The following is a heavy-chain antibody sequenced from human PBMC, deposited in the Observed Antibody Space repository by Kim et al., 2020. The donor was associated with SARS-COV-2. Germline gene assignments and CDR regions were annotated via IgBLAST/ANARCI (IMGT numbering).Heavy chain of an antibody. CDR1: GFTFSSYS. CDR3: ARDRPARYSKAFDY. D-gene: IGHD4-4*01. J-gene: IGHJ4*02. Sequence: GGSLRLSCAASGFTFSSYSMNWVRQAPGKGLEWVSSISSSSSYIYYADSVKGRFTISRDNAKNSLYLQMNSLRAEDTAVYYCARDRPARYSKAFDYWGQGTLVTVSS. CDR2: ISSSSSYI. V-gene: IGHV3-21*01.